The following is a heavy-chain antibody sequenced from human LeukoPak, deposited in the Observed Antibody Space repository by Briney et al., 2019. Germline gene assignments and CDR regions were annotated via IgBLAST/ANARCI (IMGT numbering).Heavy chain of an antibody. D-gene: IGHD1-1*01. CDR2: ISDRGDST. Sequence: GGSLRLSCAASGLNLTTYAMGWVRQAPGKGLEWVSVISDRGDSTYYGDSVKGRFTISRDDAKNLLYLQMDSLRAEDTAIYYCARDPRTVRIWGQGTLVTVSS. CDR3: ARDPRTVRI. CDR1: GLNLTTYA. J-gene: IGHJ4*02. V-gene: IGHV3-23*01.